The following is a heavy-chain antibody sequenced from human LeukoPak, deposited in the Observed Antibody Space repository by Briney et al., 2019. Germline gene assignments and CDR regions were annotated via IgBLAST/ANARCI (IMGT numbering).Heavy chain of an antibody. CDR3: ARSGRTSGSYGLGWFDP. CDR1: GYTFTSYG. V-gene: IGHV1-18*01. D-gene: IGHD1-26*01. CDR2: ISAYNGNT. J-gene: IGHJ5*02. Sequence: ASVKVSCKASGYTFTSYGISWVRQAPGQGLEWMGWISAYNGNTNYAQKLQGRVTMTTDTSTSTAYMELRSLRSDDTAVYYCARSGRTSGSYGLGWFDPWGQGTLVTVSS.